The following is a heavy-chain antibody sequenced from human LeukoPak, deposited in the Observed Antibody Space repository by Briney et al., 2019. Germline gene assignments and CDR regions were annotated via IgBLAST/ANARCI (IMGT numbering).Heavy chain of an antibody. Sequence: GGSLRLSCAASGFTFSSYSMNWVRQAPGKGLEWVSAISGSGGSTYYADSVKGRFTISRDNSKNTLYLQMNSLRAEDTAVYYCAKDKSRGYCSGGSCFSFDYWGQGTLVTVSS. J-gene: IGHJ4*02. CDR1: GFTFSSYS. V-gene: IGHV3-23*01. CDR2: ISGSGGST. CDR3: AKDKSRGYCSGGSCFSFDY. D-gene: IGHD2-15*01.